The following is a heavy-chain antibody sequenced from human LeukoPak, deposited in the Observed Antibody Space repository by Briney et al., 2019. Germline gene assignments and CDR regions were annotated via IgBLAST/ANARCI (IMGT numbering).Heavy chain of an antibody. CDR2: INTGNGNT. Sequence: ASVTVSCKASGYTFTSYAMHWVRQAPGQRLECMGWINTGNGNTKYSQKFQGRVTITRDTSASTAYMDLSSLRSEDTAVYYCARNTETAIPLPYYFDYWGQGTLVTVSS. CDR3: ARNTETAIPLPYYFDY. J-gene: IGHJ4*02. CDR1: GYTFTSYA. V-gene: IGHV1-3*04. D-gene: IGHD2-21*02.